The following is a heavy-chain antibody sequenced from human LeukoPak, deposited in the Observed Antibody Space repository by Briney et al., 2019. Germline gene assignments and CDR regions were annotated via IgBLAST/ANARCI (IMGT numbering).Heavy chain of an antibody. D-gene: IGHD5-24*01. CDR2: IYPGDSDT. CDR3: ARLGRDGSRFDY. J-gene: IGHJ4*02. Sequence: GESLKISCKGSGYIFTSYWIGWVRQMPGKGLEWMGIIYPGDSDTRNSPSFQGQVTISGDKSIRTAYLQWSSLKASDSAMYCCARLGRDGSRFDYWGQGTLVTVSS. CDR1: GYIFTSYW. V-gene: IGHV5-51*01.